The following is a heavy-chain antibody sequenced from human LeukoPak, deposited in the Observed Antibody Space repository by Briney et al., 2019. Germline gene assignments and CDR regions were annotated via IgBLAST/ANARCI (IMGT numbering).Heavy chain of an antibody. Sequence: GASVKVSCKVSGYTLTELSMHWVRQAPGKGLEWMGGFDPEDGETIYAQKFQGRVTITADESTSTAYMELSSLRSEDTAVYYCARAPSYYDFWSGYDWFDPWGQGTLVTVSS. V-gene: IGHV1-24*01. CDR1: GYTLTELS. D-gene: IGHD3-3*01. CDR2: FDPEDGET. CDR3: ARAPSYYDFWSGYDWFDP. J-gene: IGHJ5*02.